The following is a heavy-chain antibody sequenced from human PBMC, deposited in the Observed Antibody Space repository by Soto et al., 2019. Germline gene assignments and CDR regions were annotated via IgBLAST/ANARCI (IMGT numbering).Heavy chain of an antibody. CDR1: GYTFTSYD. V-gene: IGHV1-8*01. CDR2: MNPNSGNT. D-gene: IGHD3-16*02. CDR3: ARASVIKYYYYYYYMDV. Sequence: GASVKVSCKASGYTFTSYDINWVRQATGQGLEWMGWMNPNSGNTGYAQKFQGRVTMTRNTSISTAYMELSSLRSEDTAVYYCARASVIKYYYYYYYMDVWGKGTTVTVSS. J-gene: IGHJ6*03.